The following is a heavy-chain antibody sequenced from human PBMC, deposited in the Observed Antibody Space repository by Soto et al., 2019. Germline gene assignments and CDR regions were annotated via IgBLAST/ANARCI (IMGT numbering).Heavy chain of an antibody. Sequence: GGSLRLCCAACGFTVTNYWMSWVRQAPGKGLEWVANIKPDGSEKFYVDSLKGRFTMSRDNAKNSLYLQMNGLRADDTAVYYCARGDYYDTSGPFSDAFDIWGQGTMVTVSS. D-gene: IGHD3-22*01. CDR1: GFTVTNYW. J-gene: IGHJ3*02. CDR3: ARGDYYDTSGPFSDAFDI. CDR2: IKPDGSEK. V-gene: IGHV3-7*04.